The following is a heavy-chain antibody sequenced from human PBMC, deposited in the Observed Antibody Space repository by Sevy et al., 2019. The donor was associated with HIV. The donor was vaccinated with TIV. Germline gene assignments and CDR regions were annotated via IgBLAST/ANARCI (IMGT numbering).Heavy chain of an antibody. D-gene: IGHD1-1*01. CDR1: GFTFDDYG. CDR3: TTGQLYYYYMDV. V-gene: IGHV3-15*01. CDR2: IKSKTDGGTT. Sequence: GGSLRLSCAASGFTFDDYGMSWVRQAPGKGLEWVGRIKSKTDGGTTDYAAPVKGRFTISRDDSKNTLYLQMNSLKTEDTAVYYCTTGQLYYYYMDVWGKGTTVTVSS. J-gene: IGHJ6*03.